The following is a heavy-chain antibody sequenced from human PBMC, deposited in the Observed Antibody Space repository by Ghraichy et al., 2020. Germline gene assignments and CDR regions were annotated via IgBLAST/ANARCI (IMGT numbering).Heavy chain of an antibody. D-gene: IGHD2-2*01. CDR1: GFTFSSYA. CDR2: ISGSGSST. Sequence: GGSLRLSCEASGFTFSSYAMSWVRQAPGKGLEWVSAISGSGSSTYYADSVKGRFTISRDNAKNTLYLQMNSLRAEDTAIYYCAKDKEQYQLVPYAMDVWGQGTTVTVSS. V-gene: IGHV3-23*01. J-gene: IGHJ6*02. CDR3: AKDKEQYQLVPYAMDV.